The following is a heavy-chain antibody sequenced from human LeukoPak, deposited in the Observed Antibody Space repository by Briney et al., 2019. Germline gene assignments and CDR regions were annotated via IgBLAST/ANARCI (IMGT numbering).Heavy chain of an antibody. CDR1: GFTFSSYG. V-gene: IGHV3-30*18. Sequence: GRSLRLSCAASGFTFSSYGMHWVRQAPGKGLEWVAVISYDGSNKYYADSVKGRFTISRDNSKNTLYLQMNSLRAEDTAVYYCAKGGYYYDSSGSPRFAYWGQGTLVTVSS. CDR2: ISYDGSNK. D-gene: IGHD3-22*01. CDR3: AKGGYYYDSSGSPRFAY. J-gene: IGHJ4*02.